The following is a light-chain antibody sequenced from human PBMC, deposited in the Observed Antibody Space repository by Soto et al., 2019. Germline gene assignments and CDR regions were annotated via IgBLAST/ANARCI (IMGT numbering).Light chain of an antibody. Sequence: SGLTQPASVSGSPGRSITISCTGTSSDVGGYNYVSWYQHHPGKAPKLMIYEVSNRPSGVSNRFSGSKSGNTASLTISGLQAEDEADYYCSSYTSSSTQVFGTGTKVTVL. CDR2: EVS. CDR3: SSYTSSSTQV. J-gene: IGLJ1*01. CDR1: SSDVGGYNY. V-gene: IGLV2-14*01.